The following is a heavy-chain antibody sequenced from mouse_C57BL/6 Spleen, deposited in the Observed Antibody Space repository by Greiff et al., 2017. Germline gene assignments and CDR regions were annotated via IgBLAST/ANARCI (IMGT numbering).Heavy chain of an antibody. V-gene: IGHV1-26*01. CDR2: INPNNGGT. Sequence: EVQLQQSGPELVKPGASVQISCKASGYTFTDYYMNWVKQSHGKSLEWIGDINPNNGGTSYNQKFKGKATLTVDKSSSNAYMELRSLTSEDSAVYYCARGGLFITTVEAWYFDVWGTGTTVTVSS. CDR1: GYTFTDYY. CDR3: ARGGLFITTVEAWYFDV. J-gene: IGHJ1*03. D-gene: IGHD1-1*01.